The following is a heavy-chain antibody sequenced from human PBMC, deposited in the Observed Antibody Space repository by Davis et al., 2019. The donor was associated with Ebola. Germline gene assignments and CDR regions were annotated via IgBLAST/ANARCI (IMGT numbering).Heavy chain of an antibody. V-gene: IGHV1-46*01. CDR3: ARGSPIEISVFDP. D-gene: IGHD2/OR15-2a*01. CDR2: TMPSGGIT. J-gene: IGHJ5*02. CDR1: EYTFTSYY. Sequence: AASVKVSCKASEYTFTSYYLHWVRQAPGQGLEWMAITMPSGGITSYAQQLQGRVTMTRDTSTSTVYMELSSLTSEDTAVYYCARGSPIEISVFDPWGQGTLVTVSS.